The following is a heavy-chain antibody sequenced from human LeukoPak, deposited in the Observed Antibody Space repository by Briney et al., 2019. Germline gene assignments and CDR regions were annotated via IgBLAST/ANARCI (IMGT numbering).Heavy chain of an antibody. Sequence: PSETPSLTCTVSGGSISNYWWSWVRQPPGKGLEWIGYVFDSGGANYHPSLKSRAPISVDPSKAQSSLKLSSGTAADPAVYYCARGYSSSWNYFDYWGQGTLVTVSS. CDR1: GGSISNYW. D-gene: IGHD6-13*01. J-gene: IGHJ4*02. V-gene: IGHV4-59*01. CDR2: VFDSGGA. CDR3: ARGYSSSWNYFDY.